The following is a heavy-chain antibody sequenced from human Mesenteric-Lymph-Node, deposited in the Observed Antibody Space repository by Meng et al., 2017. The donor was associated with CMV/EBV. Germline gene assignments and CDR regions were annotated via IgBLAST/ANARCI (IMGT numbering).Heavy chain of an antibody. CDR3: AKEGDDSSGLYFHS. V-gene: IGHV3-23*01. CDR2: IAGSGGGT. CDR1: GFTFDDFA. Sequence: GESLKISCTGSGFTFDDFAMQWVRQAPGKGLEWGSVIAGSGGGTYYADSVKGRFTISRDNSKNTLYVQMNSLRAEDTALYYCAKEGDDSSGLYFHSWGQGTLVTVSS. J-gene: IGHJ4*02. D-gene: IGHD3-22*01.